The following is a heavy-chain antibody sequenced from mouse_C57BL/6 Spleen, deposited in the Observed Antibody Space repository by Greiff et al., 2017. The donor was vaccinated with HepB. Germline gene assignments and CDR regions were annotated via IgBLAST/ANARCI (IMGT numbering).Heavy chain of an antibody. CDR2: IYPGDGDT. CDR3: ARRGTTDRAMDY. Sequence: LQESGAELVKPGASVKISCKASGYAFSSYWMNWVKQRPGKGLDWIGQIYPGDGDTNYNGKFKGKATLTADKSSSTAYMQLSSLTSEESAVYFCARRGTTDRAMDYWGQGTSVTVSS. J-gene: IGHJ4*01. V-gene: IGHV1-80*01. CDR1: GYAFSSYW. D-gene: IGHD1-1*01.